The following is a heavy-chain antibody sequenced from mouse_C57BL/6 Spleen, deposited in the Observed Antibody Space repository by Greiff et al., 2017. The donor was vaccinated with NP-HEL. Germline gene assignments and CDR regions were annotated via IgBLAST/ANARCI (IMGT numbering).Heavy chain of an antibody. D-gene: IGHD1-1*01. CDR3: ARGYDGSSPYWYFDV. CDR2: IHPNSGST. V-gene: IGHV1-64*01. Sequence: QVQLQQPGAELVKPGASVKLSCKASGYTFTSYWMHWVKQRPGQGLEWIGMIHPNSGSTNYNEKFKSKATLTVDKSSSTAYMQLSSLTSEDSAVYYCARGYDGSSPYWYFDVWGTGTTVTVSS. CDR1: GYTFTSYW. J-gene: IGHJ1*03.